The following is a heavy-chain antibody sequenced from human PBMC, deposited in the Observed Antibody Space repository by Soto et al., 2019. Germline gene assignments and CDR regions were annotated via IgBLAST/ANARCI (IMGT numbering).Heavy chain of an antibody. CDR1: GGSITGYY. CDR2: IYYSGST. D-gene: IGHD6-19*01. V-gene: IGHV4-59*01. CDR3: ARFSGWYSAFDY. Sequence: PSETLSLTCTVSGGSITGYYWSWIRQPPGKGLERIAYIYYSGSTNYNPSLKSRVTISVDTSKTEFSLKLHSVTTADTAVYYCARFSGWYSAFDYWGQGTPVTVSS. J-gene: IGHJ4*02.